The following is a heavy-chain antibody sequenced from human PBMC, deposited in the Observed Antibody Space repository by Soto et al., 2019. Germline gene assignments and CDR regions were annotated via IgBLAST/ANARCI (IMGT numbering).Heavy chain of an antibody. CDR3: ASGWQQQLSGRDTYYYYGMDV. CDR1: GGTFSSYA. D-gene: IGHD6-13*01. CDR2: IIPIFGTA. J-gene: IGHJ6*02. Sequence: SVKVSCNASGGTFSSYAISWVRQAPGQGLEWMGGIIPIFGTANYAQKFQGRVTITADESTSTAYMELSSLRSEDTAVYYCASGWQQQLSGRDTYYYYGMDVWGQGTTVTVSS. V-gene: IGHV1-69*13.